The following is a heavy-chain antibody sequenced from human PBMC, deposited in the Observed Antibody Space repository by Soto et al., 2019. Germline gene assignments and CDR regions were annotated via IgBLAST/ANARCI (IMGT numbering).Heavy chain of an antibody. CDR1: GYTFTSYG. CDR2: ISAYNGNT. D-gene: IGHD2-21*02. Sequence: DSLKVSCKACGYTFTSYGISWVRQAPGQGLEWMGWISAYNGNTNYAQKLQGRVTMTTDTSTSTAYMELRSLRSDDTAVYYCARVVGYCGGDCYMYLFAYSGQRSLVTVSS. J-gene: IGHJ4*02. V-gene: IGHV1-18*04. CDR3: ARVVGYCGGDCYMYLFAY.